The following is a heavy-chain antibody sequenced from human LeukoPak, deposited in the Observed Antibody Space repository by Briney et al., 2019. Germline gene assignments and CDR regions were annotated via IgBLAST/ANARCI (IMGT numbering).Heavy chain of an antibody. CDR3: ARWEMATISLDY. Sequence: TSETLSLTCTVSGGSISSSNWWSWVRQPPGKGLEWIGEIYHSGSTNYNPSLKSRVTISVDKSKNQFSLKLSSVTAADTAVYYCARWEMATISLDYWGQGTLVTVSS. V-gene: IGHV4-4*02. D-gene: IGHD5-24*01. CDR1: GGSISSSNW. J-gene: IGHJ4*02. CDR2: IYHSGST.